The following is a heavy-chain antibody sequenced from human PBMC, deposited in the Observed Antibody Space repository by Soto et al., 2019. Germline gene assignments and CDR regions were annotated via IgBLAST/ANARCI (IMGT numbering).Heavy chain of an antibody. V-gene: IGHV1-69*08. D-gene: IGHD6-19*01. CDR2: IIPILGIA. J-gene: IGHJ4*02. CDR1: GGTFSSYT. CDR3: ARDQKDVSGWHTYFYY. Sequence: QVQLVQSGAEVKKPGSSVKVSCKASGGTFSSYTISWVRQAPGQGLEWMGRIIPILGIANYAQKFQGRVTITADKCTSTAYMELSSLRSEDTAVYYCARDQKDVSGWHTYFYYWGQGTLVTVSS.